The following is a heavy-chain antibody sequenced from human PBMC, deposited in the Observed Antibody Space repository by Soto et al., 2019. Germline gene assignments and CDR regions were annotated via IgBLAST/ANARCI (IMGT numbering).Heavy chain of an antibody. Sequence: EVQLVESGGGLVQPGGSLRLSCAASGFTVSSNYMSWVRQAPGKGLEWVSVIYSGGSTYYADSVKGRFAISRHNSKNTLYLQMNSLRAEDTAVYYCARERYCSGGSCYPARTDAFDIWGQGTMVTVSS. D-gene: IGHD2-15*01. J-gene: IGHJ3*02. V-gene: IGHV3-53*04. CDR2: IYSGGST. CDR3: ARERYCSGGSCYPARTDAFDI. CDR1: GFTVSSNY.